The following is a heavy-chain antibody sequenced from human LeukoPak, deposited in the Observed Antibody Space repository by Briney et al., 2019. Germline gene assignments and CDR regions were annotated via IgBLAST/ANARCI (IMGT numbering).Heavy chain of an antibody. CDR2: INGDGSTT. D-gene: IGHD3-10*01. CDR1: GFTFSTYW. J-gene: IGHJ4*02. Sequence: GGSLRLSCTASGFTFSTYWINWVRQSPGKGLVWVALINGDGSTTTHADAVKGRFTISRDNAKNTAYLQMNSLRDEDTAVYFCARDYAGSPDYWGQGTLVTVSA. CDR3: ARDYAGSPDY. V-gene: IGHV3-74*03.